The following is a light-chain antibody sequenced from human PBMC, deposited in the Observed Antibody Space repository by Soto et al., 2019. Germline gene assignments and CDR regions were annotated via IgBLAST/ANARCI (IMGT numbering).Light chain of an antibody. V-gene: IGKV3-15*01. J-gene: IGKJ3*01. CDR3: QHYDSWPPL. Sequence: EIVMTQSPATLSVSPGERATLSCRASQNVRNNLAWYQQKPGQAPRLLIYGASTRATGIPARFSGSGSGTEFTITISSLQSEDFAIYYCQHYDSWPPLFGPGTKVDIK. CDR1: QNVRNN. CDR2: GAS.